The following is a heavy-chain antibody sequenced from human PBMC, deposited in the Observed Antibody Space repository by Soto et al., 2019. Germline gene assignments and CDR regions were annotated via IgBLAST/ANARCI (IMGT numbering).Heavy chain of an antibody. V-gene: IGHV1-69*02. CDR1: GGTFSSYT. D-gene: IGHD4-4*01. Sequence: QVQLVQSGAGVKKPGSSVKVSCKASGGTFSSYTINWVRQAPGQGLEWIGKIIHIFGIANYTQKFQGRVTISTDKSKSTAYMELSSLISEDTAVYYCARCSLTYTLDYAIEVWGHRTTVNLSS. CDR3: ARCSLTYTLDYAIEV. CDR2: IIHIFGIA. J-gene: IGHJ6*02.